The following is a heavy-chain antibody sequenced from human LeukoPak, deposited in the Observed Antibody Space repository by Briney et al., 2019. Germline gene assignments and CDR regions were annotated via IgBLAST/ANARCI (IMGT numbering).Heavy chain of an antibody. CDR2: ISFSSTHI. CDR3: ARDSEYYYDSSGYYAPDY. V-gene: IGHV3-21*06. D-gene: IGHD3-22*01. Sequence: GGSLRLSCAASGFILSNYGMSWVRQAPGKGLEWVSSISFSSTHIYYADSIQGRFTISRDNAENSLYLQMNSLRAEDTAVYYCARDSEYYYDSSGYYAPDYWGQGTLVTVPS. CDR1: GFILSNYG. J-gene: IGHJ4*02.